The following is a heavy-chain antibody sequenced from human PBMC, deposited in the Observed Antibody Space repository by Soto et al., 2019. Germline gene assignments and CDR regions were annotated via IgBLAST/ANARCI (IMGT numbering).Heavy chain of an antibody. Sequence: PGGSLRLSCAASGFTFSSYSMNWVRQAPGKGLEWVSSISSSSSYIYYADSVKGRFTISRDNAKNSLYLQVNSLRAEDTALYYCAKDPDYGGNSGHFDYWGQGTLVTVSS. CDR2: ISSSSSYI. CDR1: GFTFSSYS. J-gene: IGHJ4*02. V-gene: IGHV3-21*04. CDR3: AKDPDYGGNSGHFDY. D-gene: IGHD4-17*01.